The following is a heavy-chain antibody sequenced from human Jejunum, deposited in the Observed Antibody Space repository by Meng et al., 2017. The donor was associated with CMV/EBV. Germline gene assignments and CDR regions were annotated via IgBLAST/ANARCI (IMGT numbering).Heavy chain of an antibody. CDR2: IIGSGTTI. D-gene: IGHD3-10*01. CDR3: ARDIRHGGSDI. CDR1: GFRLVDY. V-gene: IGHV3-11*01. Sequence: CVASGFRLVDYMSWIRQAPGKGLEWVAYIIGSGTTIYYADSVKGRFTVSRDNAKSSLYLQMNSLRAEDTAVYYCARDIRHGGSDIWGQGAMVTVSS. J-gene: IGHJ3*02.